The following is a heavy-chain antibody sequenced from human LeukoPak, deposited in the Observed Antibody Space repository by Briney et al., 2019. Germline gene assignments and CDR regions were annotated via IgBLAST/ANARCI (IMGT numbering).Heavy chain of an antibody. J-gene: IGHJ4*02. CDR3: ARDLGYCTNGVCHTRFDY. Sequence: GTLSLTCAVSGGSISSSNYLSWVRQAPGKGLEWVSTIYTGGNTYYAASVKGRFTISRDFSKNTVFLHMNSLRAEDTAMYYCARDLGYCTNGVCHTRFDYWGQGTLVAVSS. CDR2: IYTGGNT. D-gene: IGHD2-8*01. V-gene: IGHV3-53*01. CDR1: GGSISSSNY.